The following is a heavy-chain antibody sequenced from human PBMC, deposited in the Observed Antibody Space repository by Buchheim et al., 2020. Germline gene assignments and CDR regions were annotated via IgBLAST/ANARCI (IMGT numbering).Heavy chain of an antibody. CDR3: ASDLSGGGLDY. CDR1: GTSFSRYS. J-gene: IGHJ4*02. D-gene: IGHD2-15*01. V-gene: IGHV3-30*04. CDR2: ISDDATRT. Sequence: QVQLVESGGGVVQPGRSLRLSCAASGTSFSRYSMHWVRQAPGKGLEWVAVISDDATRTNYADSVRGRFTISRDNSRNTLYLQMGSLRLDDTAVFYCASDLSGGGLDYWGQGTL.